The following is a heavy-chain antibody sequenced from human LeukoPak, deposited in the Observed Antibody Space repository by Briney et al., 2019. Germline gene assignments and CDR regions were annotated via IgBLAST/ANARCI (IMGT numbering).Heavy chain of an antibody. CDR3: GKDHNEAAAGFPYDY. Sequence: GGSLRLSCAASGFTFSNYAMSWVRQAPGKGLEWVSGISGSGDSTNHADSVKGRFTISRDNSKNTLYLQMNSLRAEDTAVYYCGKDHNEAAAGFPYDYWGQGTLVTVSS. J-gene: IGHJ4*02. V-gene: IGHV3-23*01. D-gene: IGHD6-13*01. CDR1: GFTFSNYA. CDR2: ISGSGDST.